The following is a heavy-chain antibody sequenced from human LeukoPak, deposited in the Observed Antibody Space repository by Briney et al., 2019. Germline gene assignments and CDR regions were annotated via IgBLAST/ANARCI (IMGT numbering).Heavy chain of an antibody. Sequence: GESLKISCKGSGYRFNAYWVAWVRQMPGKGLEWMGIIYPDDSDTRYSPSFQGQVTISADKSVRTAYLQWSSLKASDTATYYCARPNITPYYDSRGYDAFDVWGQGTMVTVSS. V-gene: IGHV5-51*01. CDR1: GYRFNAYW. CDR2: IYPDDSDT. CDR3: ARPNITPYYDSRGYDAFDV. D-gene: IGHD3-22*01. J-gene: IGHJ3*01.